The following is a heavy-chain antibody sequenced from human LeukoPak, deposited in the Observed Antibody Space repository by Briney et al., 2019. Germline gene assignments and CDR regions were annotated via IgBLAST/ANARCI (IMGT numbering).Heavy chain of an antibody. CDR2: IRYDGSNK. J-gene: IGHJ4*02. Sequence: GGSLRLSCAASGFTFSRYGMHWVRQAPGKGLEWAAFIRYDGSNKYYADSVKGRFTISRDNSKNTLYLQMNSLRAEDTAVYYCAKDHNPFTNYYDSSGYYYPLGYWGQGTLVTVSS. CDR1: GFTFSRYG. CDR3: AKDHNPFTNYYDSSGYYYPLGY. D-gene: IGHD3-22*01. V-gene: IGHV3-30*02.